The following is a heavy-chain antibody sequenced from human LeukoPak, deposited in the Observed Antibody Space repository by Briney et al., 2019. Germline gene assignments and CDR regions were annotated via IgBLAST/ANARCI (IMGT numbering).Heavy chain of an antibody. D-gene: IGHD6-19*01. CDR1: GGTFSSYA. Sequence: ASVKVSXKASGGTFSSYAISWVRQAPGQGLEWMGGIIPIFGTANYAQKFQGRVTITTDESTSTAYMELSSLRSEDTAVYYCVRDSDSSGWATFDYWGQGTLVTVSS. CDR3: VRDSDSSGWATFDY. J-gene: IGHJ4*02. V-gene: IGHV1-69*05. CDR2: IIPIFGTA.